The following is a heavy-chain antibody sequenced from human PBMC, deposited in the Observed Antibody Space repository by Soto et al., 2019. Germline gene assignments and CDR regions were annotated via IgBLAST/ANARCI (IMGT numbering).Heavy chain of an antibody. CDR2: ISYDGTNK. CDR3: AKDGGGYNYGYVMLDKYDHGMDV. J-gene: IGHJ6*02. Sequence: ESGGGVVQPGRSLRLSCAASGFTFSTYAMHWVRQAPGKGLEWVAVISYDGTNKYYADSVRGQFTISRDNSKNTLFLQMNSLRAEDRAVYYCAKDGGGYNYGYVMLDKYDHGMDVWGQGATITVSS. CDR1: GFTFSTYA. V-gene: IGHV3-30-3*01. D-gene: IGHD5-18*01.